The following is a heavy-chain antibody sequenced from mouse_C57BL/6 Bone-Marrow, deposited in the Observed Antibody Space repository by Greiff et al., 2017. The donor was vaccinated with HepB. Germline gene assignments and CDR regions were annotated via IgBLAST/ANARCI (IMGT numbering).Heavy chain of an antibody. V-gene: IGHV14-4*01. J-gene: IGHJ4*01. Sequence: EVQRVESGAELVRPGASVKMSCTASGFNIKDDYMHWVKQRPEQGLEWIGWIDPENGDTEYASKFQGKATITADTSSNTAYLQLSSLTSEDTAVYYCTSWGYNDTAMDYWGQGTSVTVTA. CDR2: IDPENGDT. D-gene: IGHD2-2*01. CDR3: TSWGYNDTAMDY. CDR1: GFNIKDDY.